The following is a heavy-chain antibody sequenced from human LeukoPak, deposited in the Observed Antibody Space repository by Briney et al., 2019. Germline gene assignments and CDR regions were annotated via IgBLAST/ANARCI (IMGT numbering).Heavy chain of an antibody. CDR2: ISYDGSNK. CDR3: AKGRWLSYYFDY. V-gene: IGHV3-30*18. D-gene: IGHD3-16*02. J-gene: IGHJ4*02. CDR1: GFTFSSYG. Sequence: TGGSLRLSCAASGFTFSSYGMHWVRQAPGKGLEWVAVISYDGSNKYYADSVKGRFTISRDNSKNTLYLQMNSLRAEDTAVYYCAKGRWLSYYFDYWGQGTLVTVSS.